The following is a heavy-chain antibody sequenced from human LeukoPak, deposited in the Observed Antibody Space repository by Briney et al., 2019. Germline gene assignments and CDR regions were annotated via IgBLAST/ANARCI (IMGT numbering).Heavy chain of an antibody. CDR1: GYTFTSYD. D-gene: IGHD6-13*01. J-gene: IGHJ6*02. Sequence: ASVKVSRKASGYTFTSYDINWVRQATGQGLEWMGWMNPNSGNTGYAQKFQGRVTMTRNTSISTAYMELSSLRSEDTAVYYCATYSSSWYTYYYGMDVWGQGTTVTVSS. CDR2: MNPNSGNT. V-gene: IGHV1-8*01. CDR3: ATYSSSWYTYYYGMDV.